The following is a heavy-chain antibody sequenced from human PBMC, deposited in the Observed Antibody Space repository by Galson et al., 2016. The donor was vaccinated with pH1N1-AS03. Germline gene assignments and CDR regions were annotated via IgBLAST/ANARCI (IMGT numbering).Heavy chain of an antibody. CDR2: FSAYSGDT. CDR1: GYSFPTYS. V-gene: IGHV1-18*04. D-gene: IGHD4-17*01. CDR3: ARAHYNADYVPDF. J-gene: IGHJ4*02. Sequence: CKASGYSFPTYSFNWLRQAPGQGLEWLGWFSAYSGDTHYARKFQGRVTLTTDTSTSTAYMELRSLTSDDTAVYYCARAHYNADYVPDFWGQGTLVTVSS.